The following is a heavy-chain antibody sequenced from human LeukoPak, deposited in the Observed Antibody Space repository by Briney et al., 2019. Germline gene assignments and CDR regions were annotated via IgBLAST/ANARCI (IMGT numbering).Heavy chain of an antibody. J-gene: IGHJ4*02. CDR2: IGIKVNNYET. CDR1: GFTFSSSP. D-gene: IGHD4-17*01. V-gene: IGHV3-73*01. Sequence: GGSLRLSCAASGFTFSSSPIYWVRQASGKGLEWVGHIGIKVNNYETAYAASVQGRFTISRDDSKNTAYLQMSSLKIVDTAVYYCTREFYGDLTYWGQGTLVTVSS. CDR3: TREFYGDLTY.